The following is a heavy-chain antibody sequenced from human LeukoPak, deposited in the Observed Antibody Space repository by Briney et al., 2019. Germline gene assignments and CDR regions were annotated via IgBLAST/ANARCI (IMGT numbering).Heavy chain of an antibody. CDR3: ARIDYVVVPANWFDP. CDR1: GGSISSSSYY. Sequence: SETLSLTCTVSGGSISSSSYYWGWIRQPPGKGLEWIGEINHSGSTNYNPSLKSRVTISVDTSKNQFSLKLSPVTAADTAVYYCARIDYVVVPANWFDPWGQGTPVTVSS. J-gene: IGHJ5*02. CDR2: INHSGST. D-gene: IGHD2-2*01. V-gene: IGHV4-39*07.